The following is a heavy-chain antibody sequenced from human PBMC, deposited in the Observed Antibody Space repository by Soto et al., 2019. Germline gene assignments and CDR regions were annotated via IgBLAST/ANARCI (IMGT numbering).Heavy chain of an antibody. Sequence: ASVKVSCKASGYTFTIYYMHWVRQAPGQGLEWMGIINPSGGSTSYAQKFQGRVTMTRDTSTSTVYMELSSLRSEDTAVYYCARGVSRPDDAFDIWGQGTMVTVS. J-gene: IGHJ3*02. CDR3: ARGVSRPDDAFDI. D-gene: IGHD2-8*01. CDR2: INPSGGST. V-gene: IGHV1-46*03. CDR1: GYTFTIYY.